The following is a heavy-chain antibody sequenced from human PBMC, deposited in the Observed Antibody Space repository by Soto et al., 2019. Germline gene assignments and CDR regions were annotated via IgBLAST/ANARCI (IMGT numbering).Heavy chain of an antibody. CDR2: IYYSGST. Sequence: PSETLSLTCTVSGGSISSYYWSWIRQPPGKGLEWIGYIYYSGSTNYNPSLKSRVTISVDTSKSQFSLKLSSVTAADTAVYYCATSGYLYYFDYWGQGNLVTVSS. J-gene: IGHJ4*02. V-gene: IGHV4-59*08. CDR3: ATSGYLYYFDY. CDR1: GGSISSYY. D-gene: IGHD5-12*01.